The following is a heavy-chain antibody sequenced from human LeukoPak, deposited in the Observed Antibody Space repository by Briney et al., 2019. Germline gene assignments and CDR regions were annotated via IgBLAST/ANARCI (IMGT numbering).Heavy chain of an antibody. V-gene: IGHV4-39*07. CDR1: GDSISTSSYY. Sequence: SETLSLTCSVSGDSISTSSYYWAWIRQPPGKGLEWIGEIYHSGSTNYNPSLKSRVTISVDKSKNQFSLKLSSVTAADTAVYYCAREWGDGSGSYYTDYWGQGTLVTVSP. D-gene: IGHD3-10*01. J-gene: IGHJ4*02. CDR2: IYHSGST. CDR3: AREWGDGSGSYYTDY.